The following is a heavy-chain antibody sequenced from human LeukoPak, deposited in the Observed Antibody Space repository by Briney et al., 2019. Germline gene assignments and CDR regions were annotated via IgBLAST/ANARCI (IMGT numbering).Heavy chain of an antibody. V-gene: IGHV4-59*08. CDR3: ARQDSSAYPADY. J-gene: IGHJ4*02. Sequence: PSETLSLTCNVSGGSISSYYWSWIRQPPGKGLEWIGYIYYSGSTNYNPSLESRVTISVDMSKNYFSLKLNSVTAADTAVYYCARQDSSAYPADYWGQGTLVTVSS. CDR2: IYYSGST. CDR1: GGSISSYY. D-gene: IGHD3-22*01.